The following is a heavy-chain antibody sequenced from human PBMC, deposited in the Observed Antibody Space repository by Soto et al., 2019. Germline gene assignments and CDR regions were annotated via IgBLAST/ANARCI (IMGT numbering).Heavy chain of an antibody. J-gene: IGHJ6*02. V-gene: IGHV4-38-2*01. CDR3: ARLTSYYDPRGPRAQGQFGMDV. Sequence: PSETLSLTCSVSGYAISSGYYWVCIRQPPGKGLEWIWSVRHRGSPYYNPSLKSRVTISKETSKNQFSLSVKSVAAADTATYYCARLTSYYDPRGPRAQGQFGMDVWGQGTGVTVSS. CDR2: VRHRGSP. D-gene: IGHD3-16*01. CDR1: GYAISSGYY.